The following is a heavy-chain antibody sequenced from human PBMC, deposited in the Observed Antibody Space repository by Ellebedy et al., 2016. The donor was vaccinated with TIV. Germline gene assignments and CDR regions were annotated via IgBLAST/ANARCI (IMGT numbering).Heavy chain of an antibody. J-gene: IGHJ5*02. Sequence: MPSETLSLTCTVSGGSISSGGYYWSWIRQHPGKGLEWIGYIYYSGSTYYNPSLKSRVTISVDTSKNQFSLKLSSVTAADTAVYYCARDLRQLAGGTFDPWGQGTLVTVSS. V-gene: IGHV4-31*03. CDR2: IYYSGST. CDR3: ARDLRQLAGGTFDP. D-gene: IGHD6-6*01. CDR1: GGSISSGGYY.